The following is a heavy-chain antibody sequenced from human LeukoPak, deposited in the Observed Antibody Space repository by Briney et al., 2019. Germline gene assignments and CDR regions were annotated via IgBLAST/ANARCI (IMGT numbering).Heavy chain of an antibody. CDR2: IYWDDDK. Sequence: NVSGPTLVKPTETLTLTCTFSGFSLRSNPMDVGWIRQPPGKALEWLALIYWDDDKRYRPSLQSRLTITKDTSKNQVVLTMTNMDPVDTATYFCAHRLDLVGNWHSGAFDFWGRGTMVTVSS. D-gene: IGHD1/OR15-1a*01. V-gene: IGHV2-5*02. CDR3: AHRLDLVGNWHSGAFDF. CDR1: GFSLRSNPMD. J-gene: IGHJ3*01.